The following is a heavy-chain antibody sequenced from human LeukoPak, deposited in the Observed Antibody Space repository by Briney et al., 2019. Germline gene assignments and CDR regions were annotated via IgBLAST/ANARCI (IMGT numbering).Heavy chain of an antibody. J-gene: IGHJ4*02. CDR1: GFAFSNYA. CDR2: ISGFNT. Sequence: GGSLRLSCTTSGFAFSNYAMNWVRQAPGKGPEWVSGISGFNTYYADSVKGRFTISRDNSKNVLYLQMDRLRAEDTAVYYCAKDHATTAFDYWGQGTLVTVSS. D-gene: IGHD5-12*01. V-gene: IGHV3-23*01. CDR3: AKDHATTAFDY.